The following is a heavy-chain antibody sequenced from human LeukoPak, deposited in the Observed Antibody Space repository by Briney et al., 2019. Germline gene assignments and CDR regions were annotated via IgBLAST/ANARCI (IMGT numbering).Heavy chain of an antibody. V-gene: IGHV4-39*01. CDR1: GGSISSSSYY. J-gene: IGHJ4*02. CDR3: ARHGYSFGDY. D-gene: IGHD5-18*01. Sequence: SETLSLTCTVSGGSISSSSYYWGWIRQPPGKGLEWIGSIYYSGSTYYNPSLKSRVTISVDTSKNQFSLKLSSVTAADTAVYYCARHGYSFGDYWGQGTLVTGSS. CDR2: IYYSGST.